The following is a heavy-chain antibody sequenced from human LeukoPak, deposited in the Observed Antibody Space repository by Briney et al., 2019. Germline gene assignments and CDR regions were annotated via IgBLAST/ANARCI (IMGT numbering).Heavy chain of an antibody. CDR3: VRVVFGYSSSWYHRSYFDY. Sequence: SETLSLTCTVSGGSISSSSYYWSWIRQPAGKGLEWIGRIYTSGSANYNPSLKSRVTISVDTSKNQFSLKLSSVTAADTAVYYCVRVVFGYSSSWYHRSYFDYWGQGTLVTVSS. V-gene: IGHV4-61*02. D-gene: IGHD6-13*01. CDR2: IYTSGSA. CDR1: GGSISSSSYY. J-gene: IGHJ4*02.